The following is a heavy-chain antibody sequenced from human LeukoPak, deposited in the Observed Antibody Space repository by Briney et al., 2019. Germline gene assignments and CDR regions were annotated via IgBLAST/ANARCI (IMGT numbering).Heavy chain of an antibody. V-gene: IGHV4-59*01. CDR3: GRGHFDEVATRDVYYYYYMDV. Sequence: PSETLSLTCSVSGGSISGYYWSWIRQPPGKGLEWIGYTHYSGSTNYNSSFKSRVTISIDTSRNQFSLNLSSVTAADTAVYYCGRGHFDEVATRDVYYYYYMDVWGKGTTVTISS. J-gene: IGHJ6*03. D-gene: IGHD5-12*01. CDR1: GGSISGYY. CDR2: THYSGST.